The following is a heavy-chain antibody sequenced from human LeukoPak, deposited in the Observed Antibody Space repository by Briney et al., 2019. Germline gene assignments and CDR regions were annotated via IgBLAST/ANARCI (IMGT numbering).Heavy chain of an antibody. Sequence: GGSLRLSCAASGFTFSSYWMSWVRQAPGKGLEWVANIKQDGSEKYYVDSVKGRFTISRDNAKNSLYLQMNSLRAEDTAVYYCARDRTALYYYDSSGYPTHPDYWGQGTLVTVSS. CDR1: GFTFSSYW. CDR3: ARDRTALYYYDSSGYPTHPDY. CDR2: IKQDGSEK. V-gene: IGHV3-7*01. J-gene: IGHJ4*02. D-gene: IGHD3-22*01.